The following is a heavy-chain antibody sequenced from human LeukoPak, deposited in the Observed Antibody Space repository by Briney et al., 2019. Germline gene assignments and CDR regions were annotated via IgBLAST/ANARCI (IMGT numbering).Heavy chain of an antibody. Sequence: GGSLRLSCAASGFTFSNYGMHWVRQAPGKGLEWVAFIQYDGKNEYYADSVKGRFTISKDNSRNTLYLQMNSLKVEDTAVYYCAKDSGHDGYAFDIWGPGTMVTVSS. J-gene: IGHJ3*02. CDR3: AKDSGHDGYAFDI. CDR1: GFTFSNYG. D-gene: IGHD5-24*01. CDR2: IQYDGKNE. V-gene: IGHV3-30*02.